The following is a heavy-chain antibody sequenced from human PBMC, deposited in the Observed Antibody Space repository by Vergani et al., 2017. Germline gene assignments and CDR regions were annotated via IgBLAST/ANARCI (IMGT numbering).Heavy chain of an antibody. V-gene: IGHV4-38-2*02. CDR3: ARHSTVEWLVKLGWIDP. Sequence: QIQLQESGPGLVKPSETLSLTFSVSGYSISRGFYWAWTRQTPEKRLEWVGGMFHTGEASNSPSLQSRVAFSMDTSKNQFFLQLTSVTAADTAVYFCARHSTVEWLVKLGWIDPWGQGILVTVSS. CDR1: GYSISRGFY. J-gene: IGHJ5*02. CDR2: MFHTGEA. D-gene: IGHD6-19*01.